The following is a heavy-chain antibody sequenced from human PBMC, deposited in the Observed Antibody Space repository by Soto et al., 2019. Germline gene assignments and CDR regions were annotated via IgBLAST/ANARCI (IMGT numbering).Heavy chain of an antibody. CDR3: ARHTRNQFDP. V-gene: IGHV4-39*01. J-gene: IGHJ5*02. CDR1: GDSMTSSSYY. CDR2: IYYSERTSYNSGST. Sequence: SETLSLTCTVSGDSMTSSSYYWGWIRQPPGKGLEWIGSIYYSERTSYNSGSTYYSPSLKSRVTISGDTSKSQLSLKLSSVTAADTAVYYCARHTRNQFDPWGQGTLVTVSS.